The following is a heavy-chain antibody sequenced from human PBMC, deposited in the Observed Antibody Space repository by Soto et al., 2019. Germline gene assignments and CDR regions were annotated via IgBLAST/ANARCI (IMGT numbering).Heavy chain of an antibody. J-gene: IGHJ6*02. CDR1: GFTFDDYA. D-gene: IGHD2-8*01. CDR3: AKDIRSPVLDYYYGMDV. V-gene: IGHV3-9*01. CDR2: INWNSGSI. Sequence: GGSLRLSCAASGFTFDDYAMHWVRQAPGKGLEWVSGINWNSGSIAYADSVKGRFTISRDNAKNSLYLQMNSLRAEDTALYYCAKDIRSPVLDYYYGMDVWGQGTTVTVSS.